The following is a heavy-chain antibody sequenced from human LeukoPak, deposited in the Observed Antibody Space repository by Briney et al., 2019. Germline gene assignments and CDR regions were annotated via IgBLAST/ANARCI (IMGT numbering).Heavy chain of an antibody. D-gene: IGHD1-26*01. V-gene: IGHV3-21*04. CDR2: INSVSTYI. CDR3: AKEYTGTFSPFPSYFDN. Sequence: GGSLRLSCPSSGFTFSRYGMSWVRQAPGKGLEWVSSINSVSTYIYYADSLEGRFTISRDNAKNSLYLQMNGLRAEDTAIYYCAKEYTGTFSPFPSYFDNWGQGTLVTVSS. CDR1: GFTFSRYG. J-gene: IGHJ4*02.